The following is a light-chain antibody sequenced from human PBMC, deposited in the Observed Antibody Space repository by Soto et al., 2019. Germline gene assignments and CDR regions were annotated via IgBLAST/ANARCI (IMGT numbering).Light chain of an antibody. Sequence: EIVLTQSPGTLSLSPGERATLSCRASQSVSSSYLAWYQQKPGQALRLLIYGASIRATGIPDRFSGSGSGTDFTLTISRLEPEDFAVYYCQQYGSFNFGGGTKVEIK. J-gene: IGKJ4*01. CDR2: GAS. CDR1: QSVSSSY. V-gene: IGKV3-20*01. CDR3: QQYGSFN.